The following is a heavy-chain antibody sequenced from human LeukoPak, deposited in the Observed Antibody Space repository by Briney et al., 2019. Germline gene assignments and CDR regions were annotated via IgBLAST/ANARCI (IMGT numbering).Heavy chain of an antibody. CDR1: GFSFSNHD. J-gene: IGHJ3*02. CDR2: ISISGSRT. CDR3: AKDRVSYSDAFDI. Sequence: GGSLRLSCAGSGFSFSNHDMNWVRQAPGKGLEWVSAISISGSRTYYADSVKGRFTISRDNSKNTLYLQMNSLRAEDTAVYYCAKDRVSYSDAFDIWGQGTMVTVSS. D-gene: IGHD1-26*01. V-gene: IGHV3-23*01.